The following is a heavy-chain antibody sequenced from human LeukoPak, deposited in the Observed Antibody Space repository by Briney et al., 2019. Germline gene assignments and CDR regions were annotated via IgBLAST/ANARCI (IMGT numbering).Heavy chain of an antibody. CDR3: AKDMVRGVNYYYGMDV. J-gene: IGHJ6*02. CDR2: ISGSGGST. D-gene: IGHD3-10*01. Sequence: GGSLRLSCAASGFTFSSYAMSWVRQAPGKGLEWVSAISGSGGSTYYADSVKGRFTISRDNSKNTLYLQMNSLGAEDTAVYYCAKDMVRGVNYYYGMDVWGQGTTVTVSS. V-gene: IGHV3-23*01. CDR1: GFTFSSYA.